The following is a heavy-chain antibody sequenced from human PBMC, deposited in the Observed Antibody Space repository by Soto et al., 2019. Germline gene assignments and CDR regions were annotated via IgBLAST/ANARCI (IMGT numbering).Heavy chain of an antibody. D-gene: IGHD4-17*01. CDR2: ISGSGGST. CDR1: GFTFSSYA. J-gene: IGHJ4*02. V-gene: IGHV3-23*01. CDR3: AKDGPTTIPLTVTTPAAH. Sequence: EVQLLESGGGLVQPGGSLRLSCAASGFTFSSYAMSWVRQAPGKGLEWVSAISGSGGSTYYADSVKGRFTISRDNSKNTLYLQMNSLRAEDTAVYYCAKDGPTTIPLTVTTPAAHWGQGTQVTVSS.